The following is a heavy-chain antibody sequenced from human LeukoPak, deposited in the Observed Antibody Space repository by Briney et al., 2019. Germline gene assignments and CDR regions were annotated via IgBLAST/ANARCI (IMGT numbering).Heavy chain of an antibody. Sequence: PGGSLRLSCAASGFTFSDFAMHWVRQAPGKGLQYVAGISRQGGSTYYSSSVKGRFIVSRDTSKNTLDLQMGSLRAEDMAVYYCARDLRDYYDSSGYYTFPDYWGQGTLVTVSS. CDR2: ISRQGGST. CDR1: GFTFSDFA. J-gene: IGHJ4*02. CDR3: ARDLRDYYDSSGYYTFPDY. D-gene: IGHD3-22*01. V-gene: IGHV3-64*01.